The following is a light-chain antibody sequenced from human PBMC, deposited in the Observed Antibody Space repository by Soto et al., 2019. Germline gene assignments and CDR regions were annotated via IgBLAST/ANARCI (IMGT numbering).Light chain of an antibody. J-gene: IGLJ2*01. CDR2: EVT. CDR1: SSDVGGYNY. CDR3: SSYAGTNHLV. Sequence: QSALTQPPSASGSPGQSVTISCTGTSSDVGGYNYVSWYQQHPGKAPRLVIFEVTKRPSGVPDRFSGSKSANTASLTVSGLQAEDEADYYCSSYAGTNHLVFVGGTKLTVL. V-gene: IGLV2-8*01.